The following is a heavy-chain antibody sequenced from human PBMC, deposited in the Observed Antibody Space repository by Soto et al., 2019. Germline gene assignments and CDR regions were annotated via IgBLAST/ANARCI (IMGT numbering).Heavy chain of an antibody. CDR3: ATTIFGVVIDYYGMDV. CDR1: GFTFSDYY. Sequence: LRLSCAASGFTFSDYYMSWIRQAPGKGLEWVSYISSSGSTIYYADSVKGRFTISRDNAKNSLYLQMNSLRAEDTAVYYCATTIFGVVIDYYGMDVWGQGTTVTVSS. CDR2: ISSSGSTI. J-gene: IGHJ6*02. D-gene: IGHD3-3*01. V-gene: IGHV3-11*01.